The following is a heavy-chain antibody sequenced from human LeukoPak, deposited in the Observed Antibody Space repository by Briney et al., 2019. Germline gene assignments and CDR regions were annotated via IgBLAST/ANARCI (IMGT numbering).Heavy chain of an antibody. CDR2: ISSSSYI. CDR1: GFTFSSYS. CDR3: ARGLRPARYCSGGSCYLYYFDY. V-gene: IGHV3-21*01. Sequence: GGSLRLSCAASGFTFSSYSMNWVRQAPGKGLEWVSSISSSSYIYYADSVKGRFTISRDNAKNSLYLQMNSLRAEDTAVYYCARGLRPARYCSGGSCYLYYFDYWGQGTLVTVSS. D-gene: IGHD2-15*01. J-gene: IGHJ4*02.